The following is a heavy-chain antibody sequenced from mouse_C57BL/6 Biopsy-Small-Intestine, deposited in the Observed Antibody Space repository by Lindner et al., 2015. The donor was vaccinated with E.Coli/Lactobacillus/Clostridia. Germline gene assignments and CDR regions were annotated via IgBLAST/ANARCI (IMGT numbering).Heavy chain of an antibody. Sequence: VQLQESGPELVKPGASVKMSCKASGYTFTNYIMHWVRQKPGQGLEWIGYINPYNDGTKYNEKFKGKATLTSDKSSSTVYMELSSLTSEDSAVYYCSRIYDDYYNFPMDYWGQGTSVTVSS. J-gene: IGHJ4*01. CDR2: INPYNDGT. D-gene: IGHD2-3*01. CDR3: SRIYDDYYNFPMDY. CDR1: GYTFTNYI. V-gene: IGHV1-14*01.